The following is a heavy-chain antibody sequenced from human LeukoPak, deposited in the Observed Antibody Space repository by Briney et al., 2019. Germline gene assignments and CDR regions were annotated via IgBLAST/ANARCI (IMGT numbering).Heavy chain of an antibody. CDR2: IYYSGST. Sequence: SETLSLTCTVSGGSISSYYWSWLRQPPGKGLEWIGSIYYSGSTYYNPSLKSRVTISVDTSKNQFSLKLSSVTAADTAVYYCARDGPLEMATPFDYWGQGTLVTVSS. CDR1: GGSISSYY. CDR3: ARDGPLEMATPFDY. V-gene: IGHV4-59*12. J-gene: IGHJ4*02. D-gene: IGHD5-24*01.